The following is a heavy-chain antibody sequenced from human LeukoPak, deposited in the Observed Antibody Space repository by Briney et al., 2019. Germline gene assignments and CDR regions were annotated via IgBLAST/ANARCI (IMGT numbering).Heavy chain of an antibody. Sequence: QSGGSLRLSCAASGFPFSTYSMHWVRQAPGKGLEWVAVISSDGSSENYADSVEGRFTISRDNSKNTLYLQMNSLRAEDTAVYYCAKVYYDSSGYSSFDYWGQGTLVTVSS. CDR3: AKVYYDSSGYSSFDY. D-gene: IGHD3-22*01. CDR1: GFPFSTYS. V-gene: IGHV3-30*18. J-gene: IGHJ4*02. CDR2: ISSDGSSE.